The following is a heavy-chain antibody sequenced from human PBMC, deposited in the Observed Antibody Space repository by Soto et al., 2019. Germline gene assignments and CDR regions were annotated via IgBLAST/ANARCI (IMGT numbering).Heavy chain of an antibody. Sequence: QVQLVQSGAEVKKPGSSVKVSCKASGGTFSSYAISWVRQAPGQGVEWMGGIIPIFGTANYAQKFQGRVTITADESTSTAYMELSSLRSEDTAVYYCAREGARGNYHYYGMDVWGQGTTVTVSS. CDR3: AREGARGNYHYYGMDV. D-gene: IGHD4-4*01. CDR1: GGTFSSYA. J-gene: IGHJ6*02. CDR2: IIPIFGTA. V-gene: IGHV1-69*01.